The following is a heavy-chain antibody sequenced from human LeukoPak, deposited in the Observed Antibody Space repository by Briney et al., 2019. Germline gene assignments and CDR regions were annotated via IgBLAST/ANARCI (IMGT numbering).Heavy chain of an antibody. V-gene: IGHV4-61*02. CDR1: GVSIISGSYC. Sequence: SSETLSLTCTVSGVSIISGSYCWSWIRQPAGKGLEWIGRIYTSGSTNYNPSLKRRVTISVDTSKNQFSLKLSSVTAADTAVYYCASEWLTYYYGSGSSRNYAFDIWGQGTMVTVSS. CDR3: ASEWLTYYYGSGSSRNYAFDI. CDR2: IYTSGST. J-gene: IGHJ3*02. D-gene: IGHD3-10*01.